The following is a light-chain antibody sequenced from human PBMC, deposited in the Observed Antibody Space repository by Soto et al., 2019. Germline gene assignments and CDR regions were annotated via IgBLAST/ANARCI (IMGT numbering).Light chain of an antibody. CDR1: SSDVGGYNY. CDR3: SSYTSSSTLV. Sequence: QSVLTQPASVSGSPGQSITISCTGVSSDVGGYNYVSWYQQHPGKAPKLMIYDVSNRPSGVSNRFSGSKSGNTASLTNSGLQAEDEADYYCSSYTSSSTLVFGGGTKVTVL. V-gene: IGLV2-14*01. J-gene: IGLJ3*02. CDR2: DVS.